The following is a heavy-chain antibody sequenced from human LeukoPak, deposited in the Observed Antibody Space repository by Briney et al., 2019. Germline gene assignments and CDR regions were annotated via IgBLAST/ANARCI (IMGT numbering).Heavy chain of an antibody. V-gene: IGHV4-59*05. D-gene: IGHD5-24*01. CDR1: SGSISGSY. CDR2: IYYSGST. Sequence: PSETLSLTCTVSSGSISGSYWSWIRQPPGKGLEWIGSIYYSGSTYYNPSLKSRVTISVDTSKNQFSLKLSSVTAADTAVYYCAGRQRWLDSFDYWGQGTLVTVSS. CDR3: AGRQRWLDSFDY. J-gene: IGHJ4*02.